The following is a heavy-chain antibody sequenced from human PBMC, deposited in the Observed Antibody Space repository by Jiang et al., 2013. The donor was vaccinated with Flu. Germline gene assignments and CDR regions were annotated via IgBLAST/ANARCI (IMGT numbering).Heavy chain of an antibody. J-gene: IGHJ3*02. D-gene: IGHD2-2*01. CDR2: IYYSGST. CDR3: ASGVPAAMYAFDI. Sequence: LLKPSETLSLTCTVSGGSISSSSYYWGWIRQPPGKGLEWIGSIYYSGSTYYNPSLKSRVTISVDTSKNQFSLKLSSVTAADTAVYYCASGVPAAMYAFDIWGQGTMVTVSS. CDR1: GGSISSSSYY. V-gene: IGHV4-39*01.